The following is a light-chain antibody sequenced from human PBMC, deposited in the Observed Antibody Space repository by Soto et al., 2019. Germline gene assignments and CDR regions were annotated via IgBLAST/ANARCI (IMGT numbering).Light chain of an antibody. Sequence: QSALTQPPSASGSPGQSVTISCTGTSSDVGGYNYVSWYQQHPGKAPKLMIYEVSKRPSGVPDRFSGSKSGNTASLTVYGLQAEDEAEYYCSSYAGSNNLVFGRGTKVTVL. CDR3: SSYAGSNNLV. J-gene: IGLJ2*01. CDR2: EVS. CDR1: SSDVGGYNY. V-gene: IGLV2-8*01.